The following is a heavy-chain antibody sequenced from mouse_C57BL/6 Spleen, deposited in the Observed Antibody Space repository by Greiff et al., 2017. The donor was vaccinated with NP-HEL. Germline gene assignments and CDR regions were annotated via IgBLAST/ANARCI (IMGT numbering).Heavy chain of an antibody. CDR2: FYPGSGSI. CDR3: ARHEEGYYGSSPYWYFDV. J-gene: IGHJ1*03. CDR1: GYTFTEYT. D-gene: IGHD1-1*01. Sequence: QVQLQQSGAELVKPGASVKLSCKASGYTFTEYTIHWVKQRSGQGLEWIGWFYPGSGSIKYNEKFKDKATLTADKSSSTVYMELSRLTSEDSAVYFCARHEEGYYGSSPYWYFDVWGTGTTVTVAS. V-gene: IGHV1-62-2*01.